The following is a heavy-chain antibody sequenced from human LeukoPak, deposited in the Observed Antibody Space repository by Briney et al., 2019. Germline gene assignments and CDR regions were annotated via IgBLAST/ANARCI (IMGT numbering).Heavy chain of an antibody. CDR3: ARVDTMVLAVDY. CDR2: IKQDGSEK. V-gene: IGHV3-7*01. CDR1: GFTFSSYA. J-gene: IGHJ4*02. Sequence: GGSLRLSCTASGFTFSSYAMSWVRQAPGKGLEWVANIKQDGSEKYYVDSVKGRFTISRDNAKNSLYLQMNSLRAEDTAVYYCARVDTMVLAVDYWGQGTLVTVSS. D-gene: IGHD3-10*01.